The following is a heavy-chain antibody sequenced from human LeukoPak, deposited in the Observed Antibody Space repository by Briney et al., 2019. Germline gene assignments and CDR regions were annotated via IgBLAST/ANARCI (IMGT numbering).Heavy chain of an antibody. D-gene: IGHD1/OR15-1a*01. Sequence: GGSLRLSCAASGFTFRNYAMYWVRQAPGRGLEWAAVVSFDGNTTFYSDSVKGRFAISRDNSKNTLYLEMNSLRPEDTAVYYCARFQAATTRFDYWGQGTLVTVSS. CDR3: ARFQAATTRFDY. CDR2: VSFDGNTT. V-gene: IGHV3-30*09. J-gene: IGHJ4*02. CDR1: GFTFRNYA.